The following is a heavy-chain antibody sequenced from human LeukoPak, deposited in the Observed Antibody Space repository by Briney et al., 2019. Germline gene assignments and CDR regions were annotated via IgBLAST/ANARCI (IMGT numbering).Heavy chain of an antibody. V-gene: IGHV3-20*04. CDR3: ARTYYDFWSGYWAY. Sequence: GGSLRLSCAASGFTFDDYAMSWVRQVPGKGLEWVSGIKWNGDSTGYADSVKGRFTISRDNAKNSLYLQMNSLRAEDTAVYYCARTYYDFWSGYWAYWGQGTLVTVSS. CDR1: GFTFDDYA. J-gene: IGHJ4*02. CDR2: IKWNGDST. D-gene: IGHD3-3*01.